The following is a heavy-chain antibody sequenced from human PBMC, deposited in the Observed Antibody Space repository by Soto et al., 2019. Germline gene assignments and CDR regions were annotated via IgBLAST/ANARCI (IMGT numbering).Heavy chain of an antibody. V-gene: IGHV4-30-4*01. CDR2: IYKSATT. Sequence: SETLSLTCSVSGGSISNLDYFWAWIRQPPGQALEYIGYIYKSATTYYNPSFESRVAISVDTSKSQFSLNVTSVTAADTAVYFCARGRYCLTGRCFPNWFDSWGQEALVTVSS. CDR1: GGSISNLDYF. D-gene: IGHD7-27*01. CDR3: ARGRYCLTGRCFPNWFDS. J-gene: IGHJ5*01.